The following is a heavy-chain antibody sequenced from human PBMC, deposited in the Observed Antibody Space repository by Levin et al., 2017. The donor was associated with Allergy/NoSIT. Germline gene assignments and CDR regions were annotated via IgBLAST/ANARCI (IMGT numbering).Heavy chain of an antibody. CDR3: AKQTNPSDYHYYGMGV. Sequence: GGSLRLSCAASGFTFSSYAMSWVRQAPGKGLEWVSAISGSGGSTYYADSVKGRFTISRDNSKNTLYLQMNSLRAEDTAVYYCAKQTNPSDYHYYGMGVWGQGTTVTVSS. D-gene: IGHD2-8*01. V-gene: IGHV3-23*01. J-gene: IGHJ6*02. CDR1: GFTFSSYA. CDR2: ISGSGGST.